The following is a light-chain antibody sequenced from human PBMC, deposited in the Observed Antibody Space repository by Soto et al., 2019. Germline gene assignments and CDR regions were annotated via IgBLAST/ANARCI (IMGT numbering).Light chain of an antibody. CDR2: AAS. Sequence: DIQMTQSPSSLSASVGDRVTITCRARQGISNYLAWYQQKPGKVPKLLIYAASTLQSGVPSRFSGSGSGTDFTLNISSLQPEDVATYYCQTYNSAPLTLGVGTKVDIK. CDR3: QTYNSAPLT. J-gene: IGKJ4*01. CDR1: QGISNY. V-gene: IGKV1-27*01.